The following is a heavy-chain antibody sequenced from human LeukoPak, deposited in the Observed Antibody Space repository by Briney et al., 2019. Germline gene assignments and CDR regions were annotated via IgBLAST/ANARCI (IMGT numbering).Heavy chain of an antibody. V-gene: IGHV3-23*01. CDR1: GFTFNIYA. CDR3: TREVWGSFGY. D-gene: IGHD3-16*01. CDR2: ISVSADT. J-gene: IGHJ4*02. Sequence: GGSLRLSCAASGFTFNIYAMTWVRQAPGKGLEWVSAISVSADTNYADSVKGRFTISRDNSKNTVYLQMNSLRAEDTAVYYCTREVWGSFGYWGQGALVTVSS.